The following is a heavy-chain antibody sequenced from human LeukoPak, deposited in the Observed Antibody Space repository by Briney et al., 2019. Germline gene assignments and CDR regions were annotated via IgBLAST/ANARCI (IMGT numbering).Heavy chain of an antibody. V-gene: IGHV4-4*07. Sequence: SETLSLTCSVSGVSISPEFWSWIRQPAGKGLEWIGRIFTSGSTGYNPSLKSRVNMSIDTSKNQFSLRLSSVTAADTAVYYCARDLKGVYFDYWGQGILVTVSS. D-gene: IGHD3-16*01. J-gene: IGHJ4*02. CDR1: GVSISPEF. CDR3: ARDLKGVYFDY. CDR2: IFTSGST.